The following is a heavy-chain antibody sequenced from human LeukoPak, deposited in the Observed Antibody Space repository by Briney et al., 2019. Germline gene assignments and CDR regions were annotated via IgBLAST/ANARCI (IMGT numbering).Heavy chain of an antibody. D-gene: IGHD6-13*01. CDR3: AKFVTAAGTFHP. CDR1: GFTFSSYA. Sequence: GVSLRLSCAASGFTFSSYAMSWVRQAPGKGLEWVSAISGSGGSTYYADSVRGRFTISRDNSKNTLYLQMNSLRAEDPAVYYCAKFVTAAGTFHPWGQGTLGTVS. J-gene: IGHJ5*02. V-gene: IGHV3-23*01. CDR2: ISGSGGST.